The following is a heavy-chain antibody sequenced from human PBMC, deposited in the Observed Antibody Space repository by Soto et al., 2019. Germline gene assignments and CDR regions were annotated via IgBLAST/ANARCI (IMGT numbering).Heavy chain of an antibody. J-gene: IGHJ5*02. CDR1: GGSISSGDYY. V-gene: IGHV4-30-4*01. D-gene: IGHD6-13*01. CDR2: IYYSGST. Sequence: SETLSLTCTVSGGSISSGDYYWSWIRQPPGKGLEWIGYIYYSGSTYYNPSLKSRVTISVDTSKNQFSLKLSSVTAADTAVYYCARSSIAAAGNWFDPWGQGTLVTVSS. CDR3: ARSSIAAAGNWFDP.